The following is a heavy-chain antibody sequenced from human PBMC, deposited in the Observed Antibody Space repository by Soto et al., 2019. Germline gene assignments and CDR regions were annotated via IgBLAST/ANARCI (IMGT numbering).Heavy chain of an antibody. CDR2: IYYSGST. CDR3: ARRKGFNWFDP. CDR1: GGPISGYS. Sequence: QVQLQESGPGLVKPSETLSLTCSVSGGPISGYSWSWIRQPPGKGLEWIGYIYYSGSTNHNPSLKSRVTISVDTSKNQFSPKLTSVTAADTAVYYCARRKGFNWFDPWGQGTLVTVSS. V-gene: IGHV4-59*01. J-gene: IGHJ5*02.